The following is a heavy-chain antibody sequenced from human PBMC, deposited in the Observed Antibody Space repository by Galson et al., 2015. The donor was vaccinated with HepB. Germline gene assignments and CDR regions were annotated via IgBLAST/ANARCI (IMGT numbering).Heavy chain of an antibody. CDR3: ARTTHGYYGDYVDWYFDL. CDR2: IDWDDDT. V-gene: IGHV2-70*11. D-gene: IGHD4-17*01. Sequence: PALVTPTQTLTLTCTFSGFSLRTSGMCVSWIRQTPGKALEWLARIDWDDDTDYSTSLKTRLTITKDTPKTQVVLPMTNMVPVDAATYYCARTTHGYYGDYVDWYFDLWGHGTLVTVSS. CDR1: GFSLRTSGMC. J-gene: IGHJ2*01.